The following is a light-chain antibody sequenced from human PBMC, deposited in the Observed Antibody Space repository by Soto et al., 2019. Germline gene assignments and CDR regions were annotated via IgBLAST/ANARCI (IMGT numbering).Light chain of an antibody. CDR2: DAS. V-gene: IGKV1-5*01. Sequence: DIQMTQSPSTLSASVGDRLTITCRASQSISSWLAWYQQKPGKAPKLLIYDASSLESGVPSRVSGSGSGTEVTLTISSLQPDDFATYYCQQYGSSPGTFGGGTRWIS. CDR1: QSISSW. J-gene: IGKJ4*01. CDR3: QQYGSSPGT.